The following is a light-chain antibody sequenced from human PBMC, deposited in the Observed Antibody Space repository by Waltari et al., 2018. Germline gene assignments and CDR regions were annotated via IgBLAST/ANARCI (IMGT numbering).Light chain of an antibody. J-gene: IGKJ2*01. CDR1: QSVATW. CDR3: QQYNSAPHT. Sequence: DIQMTQSPSSLSASVGDTVTITCRASQSVATWLAWYQQKPGKAPKILMFRTSILQSGVPSRFSGSGSGTDFTLTISNLQPEDFATYFCQQYNSAPHTFGQGTKVDI. V-gene: IGKV1-5*03. CDR2: RTS.